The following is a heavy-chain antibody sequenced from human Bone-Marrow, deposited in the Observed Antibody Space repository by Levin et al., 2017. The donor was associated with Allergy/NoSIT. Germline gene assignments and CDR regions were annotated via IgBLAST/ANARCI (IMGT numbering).Heavy chain of an antibody. CDR1: GYTLTDLF. CDR2: FDPEEGEK. CDR3: AILREGVAVAGRLRRYFQE. D-gene: IGHD6-19*01. J-gene: IGHJ1*01. V-gene: IGHV1-24*01. Sequence: ASVKVSCNVSGYTLTDLFMHWVRQAPGKGLEWMGGFDPEEGEKIYAQKFQGRVTLTEDTSTDTAYMELSSLRSEDTAVYYCAILREGVAVAGRLRRYFQEWGQGTLVTVSS.